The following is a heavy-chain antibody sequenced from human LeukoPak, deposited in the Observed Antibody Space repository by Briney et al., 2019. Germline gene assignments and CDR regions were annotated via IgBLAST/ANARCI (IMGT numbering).Heavy chain of an antibody. Sequence: SETLSLTCTVSGGSISSYYWSWIRQPAGKGLEWIGRIYTSGSTNYNPSLKSRVTMSVDTSKNQFSLKLSSVTAADTAVYYCARELVVGYSSSWYFDYWGQGTLVTVSS. J-gene: IGHJ4*02. V-gene: IGHV4-4*07. D-gene: IGHD6-13*01. CDR3: ARELVVGYSSSWYFDY. CDR1: GGSISSYY. CDR2: IYTSGST.